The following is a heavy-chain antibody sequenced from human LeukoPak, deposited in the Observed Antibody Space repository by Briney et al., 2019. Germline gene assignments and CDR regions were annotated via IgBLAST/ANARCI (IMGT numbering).Heavy chain of an antibody. Sequence: PSETLSLTCSVSGGSISSYYWSWIRQPPGKGLEWIGYIYYSGSTNYNPSLKSRVTISVDTSKNQFSLKLSSVTAADTAVYYCASSSSEFHYWGQGTLVTVSS. CDR2: IYYSGST. D-gene: IGHD6-6*01. V-gene: IGHV4-59*01. CDR3: ASSSSEFHY. CDR1: GGSISSYY. J-gene: IGHJ4*02.